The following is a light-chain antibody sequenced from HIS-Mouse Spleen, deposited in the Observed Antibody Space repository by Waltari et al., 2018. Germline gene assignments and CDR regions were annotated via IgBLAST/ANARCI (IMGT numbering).Light chain of an antibody. V-gene: IGLV2-23*03. CDR1: RSDVGSYHL. Sequence: QSALTQPASVSGSPGQSITIPCTGTRSDVGSYHLVSWYHQHPGKAPKPLVYEGNKRPSGVSNRFSGSKSGNTASLTISGLQAEDEADYYCCSYAGSSTFVVFGGGTKLTVL. CDR3: CSYAGSSTFVV. CDR2: EGN. J-gene: IGLJ2*01.